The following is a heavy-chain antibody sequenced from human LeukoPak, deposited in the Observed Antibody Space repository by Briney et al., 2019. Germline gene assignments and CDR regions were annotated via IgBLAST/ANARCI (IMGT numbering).Heavy chain of an antibody. CDR1: GGSISNTNW. CDR2: ISLTGLT. CDR3: ARGFFGRSSPNWFDP. D-gene: IGHD6-6*01. J-gene: IGHJ5*02. Sequence: SGTLSLTCGVSGGSISNTNWWSWVRQPPGQGLEWIGEISLTGLTHYNPSLESRVTVSLDKSKNQLSLNLTSVTAADTAVYYCARGFFGRSSPNWFDPWGQGTLVTVSS. V-gene: IGHV4-4*02.